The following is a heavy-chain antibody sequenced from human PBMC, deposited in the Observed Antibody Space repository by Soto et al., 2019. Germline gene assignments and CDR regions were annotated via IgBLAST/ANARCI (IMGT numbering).Heavy chain of an antibody. CDR1: GFTFSSYA. D-gene: IGHD3-3*01. Sequence: QVQLVESGGGVVQPGRSLRLSCAASGFTFSSYAMHWVRQAPGKGLEWVAVISYDGSNKYYADSVKGRFTISRDNSKNTLYLQMNSLRAEDTAVYYCARDGYYDFWSGYHSDYYYGMDVWGQGTTVTVSS. J-gene: IGHJ6*02. V-gene: IGHV3-30-3*01. CDR2: ISYDGSNK. CDR3: ARDGYYDFWSGYHSDYYYGMDV.